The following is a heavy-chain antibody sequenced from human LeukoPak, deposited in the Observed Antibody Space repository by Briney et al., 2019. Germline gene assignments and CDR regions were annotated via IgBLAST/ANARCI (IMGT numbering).Heavy chain of an antibody. CDR2: IIPILGIA. V-gene: IGHV1-69*04. CDR3: ARSSMVRRIHFDY. Sequence: SVKVSCKASGYTFTSYGISWVRQAPGQGLEWMGRIIPILGIANYAQKFQGRVTITADKSTSTAYMELSSLRSEDTAVYYCARSSMVRRIHFDYWGQGTLVTVSS. D-gene: IGHD3-10*01. CDR1: GYTFTSYG. J-gene: IGHJ4*02.